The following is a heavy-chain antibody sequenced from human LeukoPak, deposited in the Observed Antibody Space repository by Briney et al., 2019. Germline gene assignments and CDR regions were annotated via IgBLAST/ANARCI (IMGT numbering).Heavy chain of an antibody. J-gene: IGHJ6*04. D-gene: IGHD3-10*02. CDR1: GFTFSDYY. CDR2: ISWDGGTR. V-gene: IGHV3-11*04. Sequence: GGSLRLSCAASGFTFSDYYMSWIRQAPGKGLEWVSLISWDGGTRYYADFVKGRFTISRDNIKNSLYLQMNSLRAEDTAVYYCAELGIAMIGGVWGKGTTVTISS. CDR3: AELGIAMIGGV.